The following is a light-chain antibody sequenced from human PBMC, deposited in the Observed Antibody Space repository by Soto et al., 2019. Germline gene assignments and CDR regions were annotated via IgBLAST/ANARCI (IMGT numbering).Light chain of an antibody. Sequence: QSALTQPASVSGSPGQSITISCTGTSSDVGAYKYVSWYQQNPGKAPKLMIYEVSNRPSGVSNRFSGSKSGNTASLTISGLQAEDEADYYCSSYTSTTTLVVFGGGTKVTVL. V-gene: IGLV2-14*01. J-gene: IGLJ2*01. CDR2: EVS. CDR3: SSYTSTTTLVV. CDR1: SSDVGAYKY.